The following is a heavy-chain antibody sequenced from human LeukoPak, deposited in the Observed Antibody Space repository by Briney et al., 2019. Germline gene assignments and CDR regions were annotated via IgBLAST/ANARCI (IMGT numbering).Heavy chain of an antibody. J-gene: IGHJ4*02. V-gene: IGHV3-30*09. Sequence: GGSLRLSCGASGFAFSTYAMHWVRQAPGKGLEWVAIISYDANDKYYGDSVKGRFAISRDNSRNTLYLQMNSLRPEDAGVYYCAKDLSAGTVNPFFDSWGQGALVSVSS. CDR2: ISYDANDK. CDR3: AKDLSAGTVNPFFDS. CDR1: GFAFSTYA. D-gene: IGHD4-17*01.